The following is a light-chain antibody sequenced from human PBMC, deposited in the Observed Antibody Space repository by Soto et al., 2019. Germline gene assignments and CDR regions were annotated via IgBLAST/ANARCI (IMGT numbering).Light chain of an antibody. Sequence: DIQMTQSPTSLSASVGDRVTITCRASQDIRNFVAWYQQNPWKAPKLLIDAASTLQSGVPSRFSGSGSGTDFTLTINSLQPEDVATYSCQKYSSVPVFGPGTKVEIK. CDR1: QDIRNF. CDR2: AAS. J-gene: IGKJ3*01. V-gene: IGKV1-27*01. CDR3: QKYSSVPV.